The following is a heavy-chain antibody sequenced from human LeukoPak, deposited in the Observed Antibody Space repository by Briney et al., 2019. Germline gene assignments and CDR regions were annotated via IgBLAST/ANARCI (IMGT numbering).Heavy chain of an antibody. V-gene: IGHV3-23*01. Sequence: GGSLRLSCAASGFTFSSYAMSWVRQAPGKGLEWVSAISGSGGSTYYADSVKGRFTISRDNSKNTLYLQMDSLRAEDTAVYYCAKDSKGATINWFDPWGQGTLVTVSS. D-gene: IGHD1-26*01. CDR2: ISGSGGST. CDR1: GFTFSSYA. J-gene: IGHJ5*02. CDR3: AKDSKGATINWFDP.